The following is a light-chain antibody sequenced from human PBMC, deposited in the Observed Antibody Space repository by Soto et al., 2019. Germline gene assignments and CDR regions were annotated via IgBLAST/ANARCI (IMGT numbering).Light chain of an antibody. V-gene: IGLV1-44*01. Sequence: QSVLTQPPSASGTPGQRVSISCSGRASDIGTNTVNWYQQFPGTAPKLLLHSNDQRPSGVPDRFSGSKSGTSASLAISGLQSEDEADYSCVAWDGSLNGYVFGTGTKLTVL. CDR1: ASDIGTNT. J-gene: IGLJ1*01. CDR2: SND. CDR3: VAWDGSLNGYV.